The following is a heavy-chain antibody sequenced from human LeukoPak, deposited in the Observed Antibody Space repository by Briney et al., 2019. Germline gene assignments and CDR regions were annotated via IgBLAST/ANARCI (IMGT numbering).Heavy chain of an antibody. V-gene: IGHV4-38-2*02. Sequence: SETLSLTCTVSGYSIGSGYYWGWIRQPPGKGLEWIGHIYHSGSTNYNPSLKSRVTISLDKSKNQFSLKLYSVTAADTAVYYCARASHDYGDYSHFDYWGQGTLVTVSS. J-gene: IGHJ4*02. CDR1: GYSIGSGYY. CDR3: ARASHDYGDYSHFDY. D-gene: IGHD4-17*01. CDR2: IYHSGST.